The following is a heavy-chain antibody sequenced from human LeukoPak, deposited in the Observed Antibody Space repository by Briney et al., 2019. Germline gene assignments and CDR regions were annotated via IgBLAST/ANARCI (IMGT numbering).Heavy chain of an antibody. V-gene: IGHV4-39*01. D-gene: IGHD3-22*01. CDR1: GGSISSSSYY. CDR2: IYYSGST. J-gene: IGHJ4*02. Sequence: SETLSLTCTVSGGSISSSSYYWGWIRQPPGKGLEWIGSIYYSGSTYYNPSLKSRVTISVDTSKNQFSLKLSSVTAADTAVYYCAVSSGYYHYFDYWGQGTLVTVSS. CDR3: AVSSGYYHYFDY.